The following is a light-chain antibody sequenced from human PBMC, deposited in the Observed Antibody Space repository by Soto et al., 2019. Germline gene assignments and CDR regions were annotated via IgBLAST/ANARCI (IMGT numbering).Light chain of an antibody. CDR1: QNVNRN. CDR3: QQYNNWPQT. CDR2: GPS. J-gene: IGKJ1*01. Sequence: EIVMTQSPATLSVSPGERASLSCRASQNVNRNLAWYQQKPGQAPRLLIFGPSTRATGVPGRFSGSGSGTEFTLTISSLQSEDFAVYYCQQYNNWPQTFGQGTKVDIK. V-gene: IGKV3-15*01.